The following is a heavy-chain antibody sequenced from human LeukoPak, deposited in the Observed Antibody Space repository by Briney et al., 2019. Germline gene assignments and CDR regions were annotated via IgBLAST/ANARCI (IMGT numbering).Heavy chain of an antibody. CDR3: ARNLLQLWQPNMDV. V-gene: IGHV4-34*01. CDR1: GGSFSGYY. J-gene: IGHJ6*03. Sequence: SETLSLTCAVYGGSFSGYYWTWIRQPPGNGLEWIAEINHSGSTNYNPSLKSRVTISVDTSKNQFSLKLSSVTAADTAVYYCARNLLQLWQPNMDVWGKGTTVTVSS. CDR2: INHSGST. D-gene: IGHD5-18*01.